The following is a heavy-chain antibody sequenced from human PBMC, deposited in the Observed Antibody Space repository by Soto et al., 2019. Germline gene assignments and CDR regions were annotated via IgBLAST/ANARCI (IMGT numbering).Heavy chain of an antibody. D-gene: IGHD2-21*01. Sequence: VQGLCWLSVAPFTSHTVSQLRSPVGQGLEWMGRIIPIFGIANYAQKFQGRVTITADKSTSTAYMELSSLRSEDAAVYYCAAVGHMAATLDIYYWDEGTVVTVAS. CDR3: AAVGHMAATLDIYY. V-gene: IGHV1-69*02. CDR1: VAPFTSHT. CDR2: IIPIFGIA. J-gene: IGHJ4*02.